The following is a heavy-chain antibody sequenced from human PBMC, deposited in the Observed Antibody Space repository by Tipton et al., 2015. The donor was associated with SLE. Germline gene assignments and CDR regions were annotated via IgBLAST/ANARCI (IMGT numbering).Heavy chain of an antibody. CDR2: VYHSGIT. Sequence: TLSLTCAVDGGSFSGYHWTWIRQPPGKGLEWIGEVYHSGITDSSPSLKSRVTISVGTSKNQFSLKLTSVTAADTAVYYCARAVPRGSTSGYWYFDLWGRGTLVTVSS. V-gene: IGHV4-34*01. J-gene: IGHJ2*01. CDR1: GGSFSGYH. CDR3: ARAVPRGSTSGYWYFDL. D-gene: IGHD6-6*01.